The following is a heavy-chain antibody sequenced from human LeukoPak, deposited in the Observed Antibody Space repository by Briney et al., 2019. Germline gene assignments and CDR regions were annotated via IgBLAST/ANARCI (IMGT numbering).Heavy chain of an antibody. V-gene: IGHV4-30-2*01. CDR3: ARGGNSEMWFDP. J-gene: IGHJ5*02. Sequence: SQTLSLTCTVSGASISSGTYSWSWIRQPPGKGLEWIGYIYHSGSTYYNPSLKSRVTISVDRSKNQFSLKLSSVTAADTAVYYCARGGNSEMWFDPWGQGTLVTVSS. CDR1: GASISSGTYS. D-gene: IGHD4-23*01. CDR2: IYHSGST.